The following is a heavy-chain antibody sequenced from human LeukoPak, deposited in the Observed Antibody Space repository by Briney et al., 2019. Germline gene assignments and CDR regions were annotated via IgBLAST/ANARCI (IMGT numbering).Heavy chain of an antibody. V-gene: IGHV1-46*01. CDR3: ARDATPGYCSSTSCANAFDI. Sequence: GASVTVSCKASGYTFTSYYMHWVRQAPGQGLEWRGIINPSGGSTSYAQKFQGRVTMTRDMSTSTVYMELSSLRSEDTAVYYCARDATPGYCSSTSCANAFDIWGQGTMVTVSS. D-gene: IGHD2-2*03. CDR1: GYTFTSYY. CDR2: INPSGGST. J-gene: IGHJ3*02.